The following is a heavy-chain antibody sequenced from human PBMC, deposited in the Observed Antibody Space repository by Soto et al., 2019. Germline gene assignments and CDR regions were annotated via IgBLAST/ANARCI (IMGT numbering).Heavy chain of an antibody. Sequence: SVKVSCKASGFTFTSSAMQWVRQARGQRLEWIGWIVVGSGNTNYAQKFQERVTITRDMSTSTAYMELSSLRSEDTAVYYCAARGLVAPDAFDIWGQGTMVTVSS. CDR2: IVVGSGNT. CDR1: GFTFTSSA. D-gene: IGHD2-21*01. V-gene: IGHV1-58*02. J-gene: IGHJ3*02. CDR3: AARGLVAPDAFDI.